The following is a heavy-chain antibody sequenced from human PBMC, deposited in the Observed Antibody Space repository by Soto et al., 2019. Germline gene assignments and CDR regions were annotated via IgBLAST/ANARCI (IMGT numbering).Heavy chain of an antibody. CDR3: ARGIRNYNGVDV. J-gene: IGHJ6*02. V-gene: IGHV3-74*01. CDR1: GFTVSTKY. CDR2: IKFDGGIT. Sequence: GGSLRLSCAASGFTVSTKYMSWVRQAPGKGLEWVSRIKFDGGITSHADSVKGRFTISRDNARNTVHLQMNSLRAEDTGVYYCARGIRNYNGVDVWGQGTTVTVSS.